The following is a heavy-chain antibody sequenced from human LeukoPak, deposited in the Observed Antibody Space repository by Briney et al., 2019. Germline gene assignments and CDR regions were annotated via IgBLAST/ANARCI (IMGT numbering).Heavy chain of an antibody. CDR1: GFTFSRYG. CDR2: VTYDRRTE. J-gene: IGHJ4*02. Sequence: PGGSLRLSCLASGFTFSRYGFHWVRQALGKGPEWVAGVTYDRRTEFYADSVRGRFTLSRDNSKNAVYLQMNSLRTEDTAVYYCARDLGFGAPDDSWGQGTLVTVSS. CDR3: ARDLGFGAPDDS. V-gene: IGHV3-30*03. D-gene: IGHD3-10*01.